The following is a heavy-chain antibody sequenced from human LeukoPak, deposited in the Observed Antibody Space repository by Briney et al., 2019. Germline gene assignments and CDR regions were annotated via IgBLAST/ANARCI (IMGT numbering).Heavy chain of an antibody. D-gene: IGHD5-24*01. CDR2: ISSSSSYI. CDR3: ARDIDGLNWFDP. CDR1: GFTFSSYS. V-gene: IGHV3-21*01. J-gene: IGHJ5*02. Sequence: GGSLRLSRAASGFTFSSYSMNWVRQAPGKGLEWVSSISSSSSYIYYADSVKGRFTISRDNSKNTLYLQMNSLRAEDTAVYYCARDIDGLNWFDPWGQGTLVTVSS.